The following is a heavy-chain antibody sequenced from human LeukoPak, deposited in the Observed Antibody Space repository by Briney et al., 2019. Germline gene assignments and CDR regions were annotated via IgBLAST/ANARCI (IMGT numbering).Heavy chain of an antibody. CDR3: AKSLRGTGLDAFDI. Sequence: GGSLRLSCAASGFTFSAYAMHWVRQAPGKGLEWVALISYDGSDKYYAGSVKGRFTISRDNSKNTLYLQMNSLRADDTAVYYCAKSLRGTGLDAFDIWGQGTMVTVSS. D-gene: IGHD2-8*02. CDR1: GFTFSAYA. V-gene: IGHV3-30*18. CDR2: ISYDGSDK. J-gene: IGHJ3*02.